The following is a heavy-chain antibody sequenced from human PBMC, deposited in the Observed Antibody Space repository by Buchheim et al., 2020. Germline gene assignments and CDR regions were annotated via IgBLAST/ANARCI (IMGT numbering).Heavy chain of an antibody. CDR1: GGSISSGNYY. CDR2: IHYSGST. Sequence: QQQLQESGPGLVKPSQTLSLTCSVSGGSISSGNYYWSWIRQHPGKGLEWIGNIHYSGSTYYNPSLKSRVTISVDTSKNQFSLKLSSVTAADTAVYYCARDLNYYDTSGLNWFDPWGQGTL. CDR3: ARDLNYYDTSGLNWFDP. V-gene: IGHV4-31*03. J-gene: IGHJ5*02. D-gene: IGHD3-22*01.